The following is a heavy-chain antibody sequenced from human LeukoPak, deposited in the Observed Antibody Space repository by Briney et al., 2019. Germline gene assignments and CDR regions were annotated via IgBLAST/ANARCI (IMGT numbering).Heavy chain of an antibody. V-gene: IGHV3-20*04. CDR3: ARDPSPAVFDY. D-gene: IGHD2-2*01. CDR2: INWNGGRT. J-gene: IGHJ4*02. CDR1: GFTFYNYD. Sequence: GDSLRLSCAASGFTFYNYDMSWVRQAPGKGLEWVSGINWNGGRTGYADSVKGRFTISRDNAKNSLYLQITSLRAEDTALYYCARDPSPAVFDYWGQGTLVTVSS.